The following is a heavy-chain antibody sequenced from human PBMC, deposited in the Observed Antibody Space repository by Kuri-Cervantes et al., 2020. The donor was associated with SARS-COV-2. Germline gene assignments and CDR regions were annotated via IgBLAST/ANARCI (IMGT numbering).Heavy chain of an antibody. CDR1: GFTFSSYA. CDR2: ISGSGGST. Sequence: GESLKISCAASGFTFSSYAMSWVRQAPGKGLEWVSAISGSGGSTYYADSVKGRFTISRDNSKNTLYLQMNSLRAEDTAVYYCARDHYDFWSGYFFDYWGQGTLVTGSS. CDR3: ARDHYDFWSGYFFDY. V-gene: IGHV3-23*01. J-gene: IGHJ4*02. D-gene: IGHD3-3*01.